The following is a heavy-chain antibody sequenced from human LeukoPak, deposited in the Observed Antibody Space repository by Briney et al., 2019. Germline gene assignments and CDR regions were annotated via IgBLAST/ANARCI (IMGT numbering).Heavy chain of an antibody. Sequence: PGGSLRLSCAASGFTFSSYWMSWVRQAPGKGLEWVANIKQDGSEKYYVDSVKGRFTISRDNAKNSLYLQMNSLRAEDTAVYYCARDDPIVVVPAAMARDYHYYGMDVWGQGTTVTVSS. J-gene: IGHJ6*02. CDR2: IKQDGSEK. V-gene: IGHV3-7*01. D-gene: IGHD2-2*01. CDR1: GFTFSSYW. CDR3: ARDDPIVVVPAAMARDYHYYGMDV.